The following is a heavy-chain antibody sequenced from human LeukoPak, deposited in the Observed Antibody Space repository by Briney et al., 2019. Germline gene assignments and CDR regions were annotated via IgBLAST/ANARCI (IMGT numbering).Heavy chain of an antibody. V-gene: IGHV3-7*01. CDR2: IKQDGSEK. CDR3: ARRPAYYYYGMDV. J-gene: IGHJ6*02. CDR1: GFTFTNYW. Sequence: GGSLRLSCAASGFTFTNYWMNWVRQAPGKGLEWVASIKQDGSEKYYVDSVKGRLTISRDNAKNSLYLQMNSLRAEDTAVYYCARRPAYYYYGMDVWGQGTTVTVSS. D-gene: IGHD6-25*01.